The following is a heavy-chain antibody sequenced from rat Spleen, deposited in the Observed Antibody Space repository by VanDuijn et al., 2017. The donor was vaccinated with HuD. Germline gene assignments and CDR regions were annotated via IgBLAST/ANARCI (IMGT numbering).Heavy chain of an antibody. V-gene: IGHV5S10*01. J-gene: IGHJ2*01. CDR2: ISYDGRRN. Sequence: EVQLVESGGGLVQPGRSLKLSCEVSGFTLSDYNMAWVRQAPRKGLEWVATISYDGRRNYYRDSVKGRFTLSRDYAQSTLSLQMDSLRSEDTATYYCARRHYGYTDYFDYWGQGVMVTVSS. D-gene: IGHD1-9*01. CDR1: GFTLSDYN. CDR3: ARRHYGYTDYFDY.